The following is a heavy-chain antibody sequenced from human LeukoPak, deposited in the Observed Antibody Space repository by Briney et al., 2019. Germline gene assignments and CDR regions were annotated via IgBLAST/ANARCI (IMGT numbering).Heavy chain of an antibody. D-gene: IGHD1-26*01. Sequence: PSETLSLTCAVYGGSFSGYYWSWIRQPPGKGLEWIGEINHSGSTNYNPSLKSRVTISVDTSKNQFSLKLSSVTAADTAVYYCAREWELVYFDYWGQGTLVTVSS. J-gene: IGHJ4*02. CDR2: INHSGST. V-gene: IGHV4-34*01. CDR3: AREWELVYFDY. CDR1: GGSFSGYY.